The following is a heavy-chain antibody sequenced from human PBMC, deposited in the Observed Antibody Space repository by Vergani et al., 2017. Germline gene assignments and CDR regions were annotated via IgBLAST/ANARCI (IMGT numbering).Heavy chain of an antibody. CDR2: IKNTGDST. Sequence: EVQLLQSEGAVVQPGGSLRLSCVASGFTFSSHAMSWVRQGHGQGLEWVSSIKNTGDSTHYADSVKGRFTISRDNSKNSLYLEMSSLRVEDTAVYYCTSRDNNRWNWGQGTLVTVSS. V-gene: IGHV3-23*01. CDR1: GFTFSSHA. CDR3: TSRDNNRWN. J-gene: IGHJ4*02. D-gene: IGHD2/OR15-2a*01.